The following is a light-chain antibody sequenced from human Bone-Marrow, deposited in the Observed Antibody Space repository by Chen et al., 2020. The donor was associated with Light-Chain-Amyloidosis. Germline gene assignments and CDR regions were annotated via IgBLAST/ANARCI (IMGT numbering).Light chain of an antibody. J-gene: IGLJ3*02. CDR2: EGS. V-gene: IGLV2-23*01. CDR3: CSYAGSSTWV. CDR1: SSDVGNYNL. Sequence: HSALTQPASVSGSPGQSITISCTGTSSDVGNYNLVSWYQQHPGKAPKLRIYEGSKRPSGVSNRFAGSKSGNTASLAISGLQAEDEADYYCCSYAGSSTWVFGGGTKLTVL.